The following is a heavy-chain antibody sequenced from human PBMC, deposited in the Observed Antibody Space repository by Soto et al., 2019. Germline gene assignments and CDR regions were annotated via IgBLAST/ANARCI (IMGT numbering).Heavy chain of an antibody. Sequence: SETLSLTCTVSGDSISGYYWSWIRLPAGKGLERIGRGYASGSTISNPSLTSRVALSVATSKNQFYLKLNSMTAADTAMYYCARPGSSSGWYTEFDFWRRVTLVTVSS. V-gene: IGHV4-4*07. CDR1: GDSISGYY. D-gene: IGHD6-19*01. CDR3: ARPGSSSGWYTEFDF. CDR2: GYASGST. J-gene: IGHJ4*02.